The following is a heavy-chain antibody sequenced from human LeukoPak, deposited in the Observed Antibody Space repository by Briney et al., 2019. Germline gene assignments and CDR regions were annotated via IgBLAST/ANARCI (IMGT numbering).Heavy chain of an antibody. CDR2: IKQDGSEK. V-gene: IGHV3-7*03. CDR1: GFTFSSYS. D-gene: IGHD2-15*01. CDR3: AREEGRGSPFDY. J-gene: IGHJ4*02. Sequence: GGSLRLSCAASGFTFSSYSMNWVRQAPGKGLEWVANIKQDGSEKYYVDSVKGRFTISRDNAKNSLYLQMNSLRAEDTAVYYCAREEGRGSPFDYWGQGTLVTVSS.